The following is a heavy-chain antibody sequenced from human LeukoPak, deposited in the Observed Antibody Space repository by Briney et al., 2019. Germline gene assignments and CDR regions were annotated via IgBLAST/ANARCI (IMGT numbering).Heavy chain of an antibody. V-gene: IGHV1-18*01. Sequence: GASVRLSYKASGGTLSSYSIRWVRQAPGQGLEWMGWISAYNGNTNYAQKLEGRVTMTTDTSTSTAYMELRSLRSDDTAVYYCAGVRGDYDCIGPLDYWG. J-gene: IGHJ4*01. CDR1: GGTLSSYS. CDR3: AGVRGDYDCIGPLDY. D-gene: IGHD3-22*01. CDR2: ISAYNGNT.